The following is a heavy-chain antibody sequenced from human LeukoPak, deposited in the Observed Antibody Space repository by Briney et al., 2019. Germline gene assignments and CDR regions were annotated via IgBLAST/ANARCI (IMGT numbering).Heavy chain of an antibody. V-gene: IGHV3-30*02. J-gene: IGHJ4*02. CDR3: AKGDHASLIAAAGIGGY. Sequence: GGSLRLSCAASGFTFSSYGMHWVRQAPGKGLEWVAFIRYDGSNKYYADSVKGRFTISRDNSKNTLYLQMNSLRAEDTAVYYCAKGDHASLIAAAGIGGYWGQGTLVTVSS. CDR1: GFTFSSYG. D-gene: IGHD6-13*01. CDR2: IRYDGSNK.